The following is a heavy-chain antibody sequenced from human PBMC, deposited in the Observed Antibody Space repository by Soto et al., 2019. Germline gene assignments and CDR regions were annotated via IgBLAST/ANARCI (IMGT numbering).Heavy chain of an antibody. V-gene: IGHV1-69*13. D-gene: IGHD2-2*01. CDR2: IIPIFGTA. J-gene: IGHJ4*02. CDR1: GGTFSSYA. CDR3: ARVCSSTSCYRS. Sequence: ASVKVSCKASGGTFSSYAISWVRQAPGQGLEWMGGIIPIFGTANYAQKFQGRVTITADESTSTAYMELSSLRSEDTAVYYCARVCSSTSCYRSWGQGTLVTVSS.